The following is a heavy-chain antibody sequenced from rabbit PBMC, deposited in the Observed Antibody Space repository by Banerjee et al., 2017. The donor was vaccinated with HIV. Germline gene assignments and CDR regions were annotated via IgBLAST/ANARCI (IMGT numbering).Heavy chain of an antibody. Sequence: QSLEESGGGLVKPGASLTLTCKASGFDFTSDYMSWVRQAPGKGLEWIGLIYTAGGTTDYANWVNGRFTISSHNAQNTLYLQLHSLTAADTATYFCVRGASGSGYYSLWGPGTLVTVS. D-gene: IGHD1-1*01. CDR2: IYTAGGTT. CDR1: GFDFTSDY. J-gene: IGHJ4*01. V-gene: IGHV1S7*01. CDR3: VRGASGSGYYSL.